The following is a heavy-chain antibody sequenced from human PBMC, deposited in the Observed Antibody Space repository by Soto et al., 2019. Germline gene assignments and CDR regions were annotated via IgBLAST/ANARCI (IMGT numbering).Heavy chain of an antibody. CDR3: ARKLPPVDY. V-gene: IGHV1-18*01. CDR2: ISAYNGNT. Sequence: QVQLVQSGAEVKKPGASVKVSCKASGYTFSSYFISWVRQAPGQGLEWMGWISAYNGNTNYAQNLQGRVTMTTETSTSTAYRELRSLRSDDTAVYYCARKLPPVDYWGQGTLATVSS. CDR1: GYTFSSYF. J-gene: IGHJ4*02. D-gene: IGHD2-15*01.